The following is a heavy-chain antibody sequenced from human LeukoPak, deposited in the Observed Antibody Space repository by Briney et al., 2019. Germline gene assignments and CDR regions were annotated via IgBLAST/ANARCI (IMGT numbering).Heavy chain of an antibody. CDR3: ARLPRSLGPIYGFDI. J-gene: IGHJ3*02. Sequence: KAGESLKISCKGSGYSFPTYWIGWVRQMPGKGLEWMGIIYSADSDTRYSPSCQGQVTISADRSITTAYLHWSSLKASDTAMYYCARLPRSLGPIYGFDIWGQGTMVTVSS. D-gene: IGHD7-27*01. V-gene: IGHV5-51*01. CDR2: IYSADSDT. CDR1: GYSFPTYW.